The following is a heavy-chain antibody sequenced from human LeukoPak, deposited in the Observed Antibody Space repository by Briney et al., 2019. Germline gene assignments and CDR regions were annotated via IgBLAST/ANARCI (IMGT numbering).Heavy chain of an antibody. CDR2: IYGGDST. V-gene: IGHV3-66*02. J-gene: IGHJ4*02. Sequence: PGGSLRLSCAVSGFTVSSNYMNWVRQAPGKGLEWISAIYGGDSTYYADSVKGRFTISRDNSKNTLYLQMNSLRAEDTAVYYCAILGAVTFHWGQGTLVTVSS. CDR3: AILGAVTFH. CDR1: GFTVSSNY. D-gene: IGHD3-16*01.